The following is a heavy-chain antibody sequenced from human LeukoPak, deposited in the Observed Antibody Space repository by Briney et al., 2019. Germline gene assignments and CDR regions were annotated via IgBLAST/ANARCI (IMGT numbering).Heavy chain of an antibody. CDR1: GYTFTGYY. J-gene: IGHJ4*02. CDR2: INPNSGGT. Sequence: ASVKVSCKASGYTFTGYYMHWVRQAPGQGLEWMGWINPNSGGTNYAQKFQGRVTMTRDTSISTAYMELSRLRSDDTAVYYCATVSYYYDSSGYLDYWGQGTLVTVSS. V-gene: IGHV1-2*02. CDR3: ATVSYYYDSSGYLDY. D-gene: IGHD3-22*01.